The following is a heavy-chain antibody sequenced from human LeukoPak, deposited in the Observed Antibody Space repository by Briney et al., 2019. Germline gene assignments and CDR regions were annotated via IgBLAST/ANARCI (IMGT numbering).Heavy chain of an antibody. CDR1: GFTFSSYG. J-gene: IGHJ4*02. V-gene: IGHV3-23*01. CDR2: ISYTGGST. Sequence: GGSLRLSCAAPGFTFSSYGMHWVRQAPGKGLEWVSAISYTGGSTYYADSVKGRFTVSRDNSKNTLWLQMTSLRAEDTAIYYCAKGSNPYPDNFDYWGQGTLVTVSS. CDR3: AKGSNPYPDNFDY. D-gene: IGHD4-11*01.